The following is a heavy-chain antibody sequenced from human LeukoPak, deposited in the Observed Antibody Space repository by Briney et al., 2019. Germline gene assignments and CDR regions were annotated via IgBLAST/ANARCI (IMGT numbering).Heavy chain of an antibody. CDR2: ISAYNGNT. J-gene: IGHJ4*02. CDR1: GYSFTNYY. Sequence: ASVKVSCKASGYSFTNYYMHWVRQAPGQGLEWMGWISAYNGNTNYAQKLQGRVTMTTDTSTSTAYMELRSLRSDDTAVYYCASSGSGSYWTHYYWGQGTLVTVSS. D-gene: IGHD3-10*01. V-gene: IGHV1-18*04. CDR3: ASSGSGSYWTHYY.